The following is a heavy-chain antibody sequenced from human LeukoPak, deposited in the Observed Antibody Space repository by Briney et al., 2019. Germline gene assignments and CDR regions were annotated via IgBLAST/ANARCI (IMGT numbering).Heavy chain of an antibody. CDR1: GYTFTSYD. J-gene: IGHJ6*02. Sequence: GASVKVSCKASGYTFTSYDINWVRQATGQGLEWMGWMNPNSGNTGYAQKFQGRVTMTRNTSISTAYMELSSLRSEDTAVYYCARGRAATYYYGSGSYYSPASDDGMDVWGQGTTVTVSS. CDR2: MNPNSGNT. V-gene: IGHV1-8*01. CDR3: ARGRAATYYYGSGSYYSPASDDGMDV. D-gene: IGHD3-10*01.